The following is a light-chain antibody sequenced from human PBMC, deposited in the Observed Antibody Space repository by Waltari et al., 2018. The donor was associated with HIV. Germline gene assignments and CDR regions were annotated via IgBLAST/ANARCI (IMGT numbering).Light chain of an antibody. V-gene: IGLV2-14*01. J-gene: IGLJ3*02. Sequence: QSALTQPASVSGPPGQSLTISCTGISSDVGGSNSVPWYQHHPGKAPKLLISEVINRPPGVSNRFSASKSGNTASLTISGLQPEDEADYYCTSYTSGSTLVMFGGGTKLTVL. CDR2: EVI. CDR1: SSDVGGSNS. CDR3: TSYTSGSTLVM.